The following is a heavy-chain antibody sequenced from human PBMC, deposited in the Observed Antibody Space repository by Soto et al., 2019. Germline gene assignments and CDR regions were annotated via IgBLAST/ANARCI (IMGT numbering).Heavy chain of an antibody. CDR3: ARVPDV. CDR1: VGSISSGGYS. CDR2: IYHSGST. V-gene: IGHV4-30-2*01. Sequence: SETLSLTCAFSVGSISSGGYSWSWIRQPPGKGLEWIGYIYHSGSTYYNPSLKSRVTISVDRSKNQFSLKLSSVTAADTAVYYCARVPDVWGQGTTVTVSS. J-gene: IGHJ6*02.